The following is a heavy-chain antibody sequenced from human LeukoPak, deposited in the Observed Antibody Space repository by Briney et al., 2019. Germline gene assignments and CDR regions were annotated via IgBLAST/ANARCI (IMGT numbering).Heavy chain of an antibody. CDR1: GGSISSGDYY. CDR2: IYTSGST. Sequence: SETLSLTCTVSGGSISSGDYYWSWIRQPPGKGLEWIGRIYTSGSTNYNPSLKSRVTMSVDTSKNQFSLKLSSVTAADTAVYYCARTGYSSSWYYFDYWGQGTLVTVSS. J-gene: IGHJ4*02. D-gene: IGHD6-13*01. CDR3: ARTGYSSSWYYFDY. V-gene: IGHV4-61*02.